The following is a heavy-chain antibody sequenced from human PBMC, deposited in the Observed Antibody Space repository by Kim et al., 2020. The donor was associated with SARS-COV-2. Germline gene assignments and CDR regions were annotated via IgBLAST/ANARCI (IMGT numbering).Heavy chain of an antibody. V-gene: IGHV1-69*13. CDR2: IIPIFGTA. D-gene: IGHD2-2*01. CDR3: ARSGEPYQLLNRHDY. Sequence: SVKVSCKASGGTFSSYAISWVLQAPGQGLEWMGGIIPIFGTANYAQKFQGRVTITADESTSTAYMELSSLRSEDTAVYYCARSGEPYQLLNRHDYWGQGTLVTVSS. CDR1: GGTFSSYA. J-gene: IGHJ4*02.